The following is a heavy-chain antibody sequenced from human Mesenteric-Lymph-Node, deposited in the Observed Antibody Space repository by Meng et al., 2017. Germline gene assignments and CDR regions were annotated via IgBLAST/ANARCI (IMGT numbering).Heavy chain of an antibody. D-gene: IGHD6-19*01. CDR3: VRSSGWVRTGFDP. V-gene: IGHV4-39*01. CDR1: VASISTSGYY. CDR2: IGHSGTT. Sequence: LQGAGPGLGGPLKASSLTFGSQVASISTSGYYGCWIRQPPGKGLEWIGSIGHSGTTYYTPSLRRRVTVSIDTSKNQFSLEVTSVTAADTAVYYCVRSSGWVRTGFDPWGQGTLVTVSS. J-gene: IGHJ5*02.